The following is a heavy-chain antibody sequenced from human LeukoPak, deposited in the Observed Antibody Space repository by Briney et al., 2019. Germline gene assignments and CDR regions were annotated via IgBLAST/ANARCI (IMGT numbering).Heavy chain of an antibody. CDR2: ISGSGGST. D-gene: IGHD2-15*01. J-gene: IGHJ4*02. CDR1: GFTFSSYA. Sequence: PGGSLRLSCAASGFTFSSYAMSWVRQAPGKGLEWVSAISGSGGSTYYADSVKGRFTISRDNSKNTLYLQMNSLRAEDTAVYYCAKVYGVVVAAASNFDYWGQGTLVTVSS. CDR3: AKVYGVVVAAASNFDY. V-gene: IGHV3-23*01.